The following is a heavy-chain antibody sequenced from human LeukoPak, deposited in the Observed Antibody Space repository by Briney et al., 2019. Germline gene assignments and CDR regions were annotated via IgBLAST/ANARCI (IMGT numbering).Heavy chain of an antibody. CDR2: ISSSGSTI. J-gene: IGHJ2*01. D-gene: IGHD3-22*01. V-gene: IGHV3-48*03. Sequence: GGSLRLSCAASGFTFSSYEMNWVRQAPGKGLEWVSYISSSGSTIYYADSVKGRFTISRDNAKNSLYLQMNSLRADDTAVYYCARASARLVINQMYWYFDLWGRGTLVTVSS. CDR1: GFTFSSYE. CDR3: ARASARLVINQMYWYFDL.